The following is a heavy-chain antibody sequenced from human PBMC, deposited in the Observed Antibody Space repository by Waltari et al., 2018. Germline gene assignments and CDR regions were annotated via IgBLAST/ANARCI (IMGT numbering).Heavy chain of an antibody. V-gene: IGHV4-34*01. CDR1: GGSFSGYY. CDR2: INHSGST. CDR3: ARGKNHYYHSNPRGSNWFDP. D-gene: IGHD3-22*01. J-gene: IGHJ5*02. Sequence: QVQLQQWGAGLLKPSETLSLTCAVYGGSFSGYYWSWIRQPPGKGREWIGEINHSGSTNYNPSLKSRVTISVDTSKNQFSLKLSSVTAADTAVYYCARGKNHYYHSNPRGSNWFDPWGQGTLVTVSS.